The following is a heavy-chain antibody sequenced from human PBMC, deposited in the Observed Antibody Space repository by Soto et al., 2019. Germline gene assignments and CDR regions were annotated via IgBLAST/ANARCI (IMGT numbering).Heavy chain of an antibody. CDR2: IIPIFGTA. CDR1: GGTFSSYA. CDR3: ARSGYSYGYGASSWFDP. D-gene: IGHD5-18*01. V-gene: IGHV1-69*13. Sequence: SVKVSCKASGGTFSSYAISWVRRAPGQGLEWMGGIIPIFGTANYAQKFQGRVTITADESTSTAYMELSSLRSEDTAVYYCARSGYSYGYGASSWFDPWGQGTLVTVSS. J-gene: IGHJ5*02.